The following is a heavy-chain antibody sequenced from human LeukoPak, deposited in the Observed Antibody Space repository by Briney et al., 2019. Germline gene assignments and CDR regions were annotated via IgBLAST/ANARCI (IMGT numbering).Heavy chain of an antibody. V-gene: IGHV3-7*01. CDR2: IKEDGSEK. Sequence: GGSLRLSCAASGFSFNNYWMSWVRQAPGKGLEWVASIKEDGSEKYYVDSVKGRFTISRDNAKNTLYLQMNSLRAEDTAVYYCAKDWEWILSDYWGQGTLVTVSS. D-gene: IGHD3-3*01. J-gene: IGHJ4*02. CDR3: AKDWEWILSDY. CDR1: GFSFNNYW.